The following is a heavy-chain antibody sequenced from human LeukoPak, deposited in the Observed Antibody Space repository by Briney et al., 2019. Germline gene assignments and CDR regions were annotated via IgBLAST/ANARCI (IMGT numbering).Heavy chain of an antibody. D-gene: IGHD3-10*01. CDR2: INGDRRGT. V-gene: IGHV3-74*01. Sequence: GGSLRLSCAGSGFTFSNYWMHWVRQAPGKGLVWVSRINGDRRGTNYADSVKGRFTISRDNAKNTLYLQMDSLRADDTAVYYCARGPSYPGDYWGQGTRVTVSS. J-gene: IGHJ4*02. CDR3: ARGPSYPGDY. CDR1: GFTFSNYW.